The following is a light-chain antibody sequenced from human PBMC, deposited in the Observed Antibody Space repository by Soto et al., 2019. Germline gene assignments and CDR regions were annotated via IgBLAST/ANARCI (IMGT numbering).Light chain of an antibody. J-gene: IGKJ4*01. CDR2: GAS. CDR3: QQYDSTPLT. CDR1: QSVSSNY. V-gene: IGKV3-20*01. Sequence: EIVLTQSPGTLSLSPGERATLSCRARQSVSSNYLAWYQQKPGQAHRLLIYGASSRATGIPDRFSGSGSGTDFTVTISRLEPEDFAVYSCQQYDSTPLTFGGGTNVEI.